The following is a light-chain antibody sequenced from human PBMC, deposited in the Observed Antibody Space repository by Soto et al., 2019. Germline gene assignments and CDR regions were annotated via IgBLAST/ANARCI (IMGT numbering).Light chain of an antibody. Sequence: QSALTQPASVSGSPGQSITISCTGTSSDVGGYKYVSWYQQHPGKAPKLMIYEVTNRPSGVSNRFSGSKSGNTASLTISGLQAEDEADYYCFSHRGGDSHVFGTGTKVTVL. CDR1: SSDVGGYKY. J-gene: IGLJ1*01. V-gene: IGLV2-14*01. CDR2: EVT. CDR3: FSHRGGDSHV.